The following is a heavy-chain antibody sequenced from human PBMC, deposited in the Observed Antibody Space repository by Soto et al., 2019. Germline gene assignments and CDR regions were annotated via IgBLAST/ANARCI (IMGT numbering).Heavy chain of an antibody. CDR1: GFTFSSYW. Sequence: GGSLRLSCAASGFTFSSYWMHWVRQAPGKGLVWVSRINSDGSSTSYADSVKGRFTISRDNAKNTLYLQMNSLRAEDTAVYYCARARKQYDFWSGYPGDYWGQGTLVTVSS. J-gene: IGHJ4*02. D-gene: IGHD3-3*01. CDR3: ARARKQYDFWSGYPGDY. V-gene: IGHV3-74*01. CDR2: INSDGSST.